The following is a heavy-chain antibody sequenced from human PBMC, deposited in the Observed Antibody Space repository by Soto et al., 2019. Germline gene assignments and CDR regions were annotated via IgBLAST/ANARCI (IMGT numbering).Heavy chain of an antibody. V-gene: IGHV3-23*01. D-gene: IGHD3-3*01. CDR3: AKDKSSYDFWSGYSSNWFDP. J-gene: IGHJ5*02. CDR1: GFTFSSYA. Sequence: GGSLRLSCAASGFTFSSYAMSWVRQAPGKGLEWVSAISGSGGSTYYADSAKGRFTISRDNSKNTLYLQMNSLRAEDTAVYYCAKDKSSYDFWSGYSSNWFDPWGQGTLVTVSS. CDR2: ISGSGGST.